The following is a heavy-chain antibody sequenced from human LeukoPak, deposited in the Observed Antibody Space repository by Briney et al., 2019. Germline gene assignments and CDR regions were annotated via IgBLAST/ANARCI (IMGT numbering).Heavy chain of an antibody. CDR3: VKRRETVRGAFDY. J-gene: IGHJ4*02. Sequence: GGSLRLSCAASGFTFSTYDMMWVRQTPDSGLEWVSIISGSGGTTYYADSVRGRFTISRDNSKNTLYLEMNSLRADDTAVYYCVKRRETVRGAFDYWGQGTLVTVSS. V-gene: IGHV3-23*01. CDR1: GFTFSTYD. D-gene: IGHD3-10*02. CDR2: ISGSGGTT.